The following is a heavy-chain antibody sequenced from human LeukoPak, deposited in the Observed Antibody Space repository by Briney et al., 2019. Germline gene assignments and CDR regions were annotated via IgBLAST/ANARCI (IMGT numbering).Heavy chain of an antibody. CDR1: GFTFSSYD. CDR2: ISYDGSNK. Sequence: GGSLRLSCATSGFTFSSYDFDWVRQAPGKGLEWVAVISYDGSNKYYVDSVKGRFTISRDNSKNTLYLQMNSLRAEDTAVYYCARDSAVYGSGIFYYDYWGQGTRVTVSS. V-gene: IGHV3-30-3*01. J-gene: IGHJ4*02. D-gene: IGHD3-10*01. CDR3: ARDSAVYGSGIFYYDY.